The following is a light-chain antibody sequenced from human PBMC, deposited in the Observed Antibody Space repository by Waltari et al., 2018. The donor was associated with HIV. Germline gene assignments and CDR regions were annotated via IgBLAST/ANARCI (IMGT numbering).Light chain of an antibody. CDR2: SND. Sequence: QSVLTQPPSVSGTPGQNVTIPCSGSSSNIGSNIVNWYQQLPGAAPKLLIYSNDHRPSGVPDRFSGSKSGTSASLAISGLQSADEADYYCAAWDDSLNGMFGGGTRLTVL. CDR3: AAWDDSLNGM. J-gene: IGLJ3*02. V-gene: IGLV1-44*01. CDR1: SSNIGSNI.